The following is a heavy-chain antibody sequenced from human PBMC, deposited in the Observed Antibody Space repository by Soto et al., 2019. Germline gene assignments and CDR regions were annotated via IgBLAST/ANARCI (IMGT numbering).Heavy chain of an antibody. V-gene: IGHV1-3*05. CDR2: INAGNGNT. D-gene: IGHD5-12*01. J-gene: IGHJ6*02. CDR1: GYTFTSYA. Sequence: QVQLVQSGAEEKKPGASVKVSCKASGYTFTSYAMHWVRQAPGQRLEWMGWINAGNGNTKYSQKFQGRVTITRDTSASTAYMELSSLRSEDTAVYYCATSYSGYEYHYYYGMDGWGQGTTGSDAS. CDR3: ATSYSGYEYHYYYGMDG.